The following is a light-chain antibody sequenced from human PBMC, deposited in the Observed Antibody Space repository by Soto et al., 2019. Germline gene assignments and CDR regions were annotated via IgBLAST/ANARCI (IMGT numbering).Light chain of an antibody. V-gene: IGKV3-20*01. CDR2: GAS. CDR3: QQYGRSPAT. CDR1: QSISSN. Sequence: EIVMTQSPATLSVSPGERATLSCRASQSISSNLAWYQQNPGQAPRLLIFGASSRASGIPDRFSGSGSGTDFTLTIGRLEPEDFAVYYCQQYGRSPATFGQGTKVEIK. J-gene: IGKJ1*01.